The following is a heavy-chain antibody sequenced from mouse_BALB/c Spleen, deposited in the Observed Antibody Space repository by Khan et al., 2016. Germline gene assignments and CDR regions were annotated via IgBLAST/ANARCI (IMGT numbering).Heavy chain of an antibody. CDR1: GFTFSSYA. V-gene: IGHV5-9-3*01. Sequence: EVELVESGGGLVKPGGSLKLSCAASGFTFSSYAMSWVRQTPEKRLEWVATISSGGSYTYYPDSGKGRFTISRDNAKNTLYLQMSCLMSEDTAMYYCVYSYGSSGAMDYWGQGTSVTVSS. J-gene: IGHJ4*01. CDR3: VYSYGSSGAMDY. D-gene: IGHD1-1*01. CDR2: ISSGGSYT.